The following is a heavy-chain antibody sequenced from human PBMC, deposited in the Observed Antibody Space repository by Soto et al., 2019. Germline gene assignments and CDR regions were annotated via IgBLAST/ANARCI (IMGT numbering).Heavy chain of an antibody. D-gene: IGHD3-3*01. Sequence: QVQLQESGPGLVKPSETLSLTCTVSGGSISSYYWSWIRQPPGKGLEWIGYIYYSGSTNYNPSLQSRVTISVDTSKNQFSLKLSSVTAADTAVYYCAGSPQRTDYDFWSGYPYGMDVWGQGTTVTVSS. J-gene: IGHJ6*02. V-gene: IGHV4-59*01. CDR2: IYYSGST. CDR1: GGSISSYY. CDR3: AGSPQRTDYDFWSGYPYGMDV.